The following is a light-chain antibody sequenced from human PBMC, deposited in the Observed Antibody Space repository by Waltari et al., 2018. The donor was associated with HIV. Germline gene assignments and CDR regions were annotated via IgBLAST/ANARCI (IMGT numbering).Light chain of an antibody. CDR2: NNS. J-gene: IGLJ3*02. V-gene: IGLV1-44*01. Sequence: MLTHPPSASGIPVQRVTISVSETISHILTNPVNWYHQFPGTAPKLLIYNNSQRPSGIPDRFSGSKSGSSASLAIRGLQSEDEADYYCASWDDRLRGQGVFGGGTRLTVL. CDR1: ISHILTNP. CDR3: ASWDDRLRGQGV.